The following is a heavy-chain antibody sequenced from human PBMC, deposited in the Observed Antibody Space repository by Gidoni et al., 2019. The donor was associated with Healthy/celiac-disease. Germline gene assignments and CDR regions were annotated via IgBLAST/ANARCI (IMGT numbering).Heavy chain of an antibody. J-gene: IGHJ4*02. D-gene: IGHD3-3*01. CDR2: ISGSGGST. CDR3: AKDGSPYDFWSARYYFDY. CDR1: GFHFSSYA. Sequence: EVQLLESGGGLVQTGGSLRLSCAASGFHFSSYARSWVRQAPGKGLVWVAAISGSGGSTYYADSVKGRFTISRDNSKNTLYLQMNSLRAEDTAVYYCAKDGSPYDFWSARYYFDYWGQGTLVTVSS. V-gene: IGHV3-23*01.